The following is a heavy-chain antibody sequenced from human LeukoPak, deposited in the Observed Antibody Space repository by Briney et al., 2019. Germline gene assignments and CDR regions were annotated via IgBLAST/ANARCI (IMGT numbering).Heavy chain of an antibody. Sequence: SETLSLTCTVSGGSISSYYCSWIRQLPGKGLEWIGYIYYSGSTNYNPSLKSRVTISVDTSKNQFSLKLSSVTAADTAVYYCARVSYYYYSMDVWGKGTTVTISS. CDR3: ARVSYYYYSMDV. CDR2: IYYSGST. CDR1: GGSISSYY. V-gene: IGHV4-59*01. J-gene: IGHJ6*03.